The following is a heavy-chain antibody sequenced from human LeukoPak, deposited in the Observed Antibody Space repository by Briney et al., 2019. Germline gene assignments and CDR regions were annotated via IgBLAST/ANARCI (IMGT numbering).Heavy chain of an antibody. Sequence: PSETLSLTCNVSGDSISSYYWTWIRQTPGKELEWIGYIYYSGSTYYNPSLESLVTMSVDTSKSQFSLKLTSVTAADTAVYYCARTYDSSGYSAFHIWGQRTIVTLSS. CDR3: ARTYDSSGYSAFHI. D-gene: IGHD3-22*01. J-gene: IGHJ3*02. CDR2: IYYSGST. V-gene: IGHV4-59*01. CDR1: GDSISSYY.